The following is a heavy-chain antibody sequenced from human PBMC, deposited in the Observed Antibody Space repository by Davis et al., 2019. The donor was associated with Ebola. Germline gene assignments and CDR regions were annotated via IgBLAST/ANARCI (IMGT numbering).Heavy chain of an antibody. CDR2: ISGSGGST. D-gene: IGHD6-19*01. CDR1: GFTFSSYA. Sequence: GESLKISCAASGFTFSSYAMSWVRQAPGKGLEWVSAISGSGGSTYYADSVKGRFTISRDNSKNTLYLQMNSLRAEDTAVYYCAARMYSSGWYGRLDWGQGTLVTVSS. CDR3: AARMYSSGWYGRLD. V-gene: IGHV3-23*01. J-gene: IGHJ4*02.